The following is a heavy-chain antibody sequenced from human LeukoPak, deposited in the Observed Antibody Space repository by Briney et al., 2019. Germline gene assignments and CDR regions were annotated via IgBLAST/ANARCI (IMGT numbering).Heavy chain of an antibody. Sequence: PSQTLSLTCTVSGGSISSGDYYWIWIRQPPGKGLEWIGYIYYSGSTYYNPSLKSRVTISVDTSKNQFSLKLSSVTAADTAVYYCARDRSGSRGVIMWFDPWGQGTLVTVSS. CDR1: GGSISSGDYY. CDR2: IYYSGST. V-gene: IGHV4-30-4*01. D-gene: IGHD3-10*01. CDR3: ARDRSGSRGVIMWFDP. J-gene: IGHJ5*02.